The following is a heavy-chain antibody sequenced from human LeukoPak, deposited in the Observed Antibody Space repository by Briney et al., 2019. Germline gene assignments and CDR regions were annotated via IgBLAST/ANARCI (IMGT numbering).Heavy chain of an antibody. CDR3: AKWGFSDRSGANFHS. J-gene: IGHJ4*02. Sequence: GGSLRLSCEASGFTFSNYAMSWVRQAPGKGVEGVSTVTASGRRTYYADSVQGRFTTSRDNSTNTLFLQVNSLRADDTAVYHCAKWGFSDRSGANFHSWGQGTLVTVSS. CDR2: VTASGRRT. D-gene: IGHD3-22*01. V-gene: IGHV3-23*01. CDR1: GFTFSNYA.